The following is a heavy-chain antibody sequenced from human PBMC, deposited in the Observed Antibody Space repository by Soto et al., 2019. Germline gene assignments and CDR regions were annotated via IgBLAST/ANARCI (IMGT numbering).Heavy chain of an antibody. D-gene: IGHD2-15*01. J-gene: IGHJ4*02. CDR1: GYTFTSYD. V-gene: IGHV1-8*01. CDR2: INPTSEHT. CDR3: ARQVHPGHSSD. Sequence: ASVKVSCKASGYTFTSYDINWVRQAPGQGLEWVGWINPTSEHTAHAQKFQGRVTLTREISTATAYMELSSLTSEDTAVYFCARQVHPGHSSDWGPGTKVTVSS.